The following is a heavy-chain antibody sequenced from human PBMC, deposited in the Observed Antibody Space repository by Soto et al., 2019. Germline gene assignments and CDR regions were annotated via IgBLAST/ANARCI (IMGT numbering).Heavy chain of an antibody. CDR2: IYYSGST. J-gene: IGHJ2*01. D-gene: IGHD3-16*01. CDR1: GGSISSYY. V-gene: IGHV4-59*01. CDR3: ARDRGGMEHPIDL. Sequence: PSETLSLTCTVSGGSISSYYWSWIRQPPGKGLEWIGYIYYSGSTNYNPSLKSRVTISVDTSKNQFSLKLSSVTAADTAVYYCARDRGGMEHPIDLWGRGTLVTV.